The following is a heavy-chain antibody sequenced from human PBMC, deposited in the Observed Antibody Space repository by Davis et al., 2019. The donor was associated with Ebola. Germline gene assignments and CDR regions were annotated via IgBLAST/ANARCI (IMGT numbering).Heavy chain of an antibody. Sequence: MPSETLSLTCAVYGGSFSGYYWSWIRQPPGKGLEWIGEINHSGSTNYNPSLKSRVTISVDTSKNQFSLKLSSVTAADTAVYYCARVVNYDFWSGYVYYFDYWGQGTLVTVSS. CDR2: INHSGST. CDR3: ARVVNYDFWSGYVYYFDY. CDR1: GGSFSGYY. D-gene: IGHD3-3*01. J-gene: IGHJ4*02. V-gene: IGHV4-34*01.